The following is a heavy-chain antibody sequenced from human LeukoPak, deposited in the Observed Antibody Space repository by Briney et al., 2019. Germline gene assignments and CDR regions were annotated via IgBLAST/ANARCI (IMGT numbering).Heavy chain of an antibody. CDR3: ARSYSYGSEYYYYMDV. J-gene: IGHJ6*03. V-gene: IGHV3-7*01. CDR2: IKQDGSEK. D-gene: IGHD5-18*01. Sequence: PGGSLRRSCAASGFTFTRYWMSWVRQAPGKGLEWVANIKQDGSEKYYVDCVKGRFTISRDNAKNSLYLQMNSLRAEDTAVYYCARSYSYGSEYYYYMDVWGKGTTVTVSS. CDR1: GFTFTRYW.